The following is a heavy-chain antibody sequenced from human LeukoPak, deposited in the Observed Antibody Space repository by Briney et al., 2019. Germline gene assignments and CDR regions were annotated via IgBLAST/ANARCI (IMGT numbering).Heavy chain of an antibody. J-gene: IGHJ3*02. V-gene: IGHV3-23*01. Sequence: GGPLRLSCAASGFTLSSYAMSWVRQAPGKGLEWVSAISGSGGSTYYADSVKGRFTISRDNSKNTLYLQMNSLRAEDTAVYYCAKPIVVVELRDAFDIWGQGTMVTVSS. CDR1: GFTLSSYA. CDR2: ISGSGGST. CDR3: AKPIVVVELRDAFDI. D-gene: IGHD3-22*01.